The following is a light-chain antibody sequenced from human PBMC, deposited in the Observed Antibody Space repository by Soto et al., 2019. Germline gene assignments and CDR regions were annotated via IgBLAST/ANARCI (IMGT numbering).Light chain of an antibody. CDR2: EVS. J-gene: IGLJ1*01. CDR1: SSDVGGYNY. Sequence: QSALTQPPSASGSPGQSVTISCTGTSSDVGGYNYVYWYQHHPGKAPKLMIYEVSKRPSGVPDRFSGSKSGNSASLTVSGLQAEDEADYYCSSYAGSNTYVFGTGTKVTVL. V-gene: IGLV2-8*01. CDR3: SSYAGSNTYV.